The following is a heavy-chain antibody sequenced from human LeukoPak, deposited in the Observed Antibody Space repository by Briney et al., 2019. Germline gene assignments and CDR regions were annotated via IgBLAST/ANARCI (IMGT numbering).Heavy chain of an antibody. J-gene: IGHJ3*01. CDR2: ISSSGITI. V-gene: IGHV3-48*03. Sequence: GGSLRLSCTVSTFTFSSYDINWVRQAPGKGLEWLSYISSSGITIYYADSVKGRFTISRDNARNSVYLQMNSLRAGDTAVYYCARDLVSGAYTFDFWGHGTMVTVSS. CDR1: TFTFSSYD. CDR3: ARDLVSGAYTFDF. D-gene: IGHD3-16*01.